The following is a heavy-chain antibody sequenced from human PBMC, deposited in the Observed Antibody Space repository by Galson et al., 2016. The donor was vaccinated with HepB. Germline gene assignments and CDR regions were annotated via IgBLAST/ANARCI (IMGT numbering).Heavy chain of an antibody. CDR2: ISYDGSTK. Sequence: SLRLSCAASGFIFSSYAMHWVRQAPGKGLEWVAVISYDGSTKYYADSVKGRFTISRDNSKNIVSLQMNCLRAEDTALYYCARPTTRGYSGYESPFDYWGQGTVVTVSS. J-gene: IGHJ4*02. D-gene: IGHD5-12*01. CDR3: ARPTTRGYSGYESPFDY. CDR1: GFIFSSYA. V-gene: IGHV3-30-3*01.